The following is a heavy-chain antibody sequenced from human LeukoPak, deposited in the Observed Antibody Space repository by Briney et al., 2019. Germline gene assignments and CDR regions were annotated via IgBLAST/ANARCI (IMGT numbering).Heavy chain of an antibody. Sequence: SETLSLTCTVSGVSIGSYYWSWIRQPPGKGLEWIGYIYYSGSTNYNPSLKSRVTISVDTSKNQFSLKLSSVTAADTAVYYCARGNQIVALDYWGQGTLVTVSS. CDR3: ARGNQIVALDY. CDR2: IYYSGST. D-gene: IGHD3-22*01. V-gene: IGHV4-59*01. J-gene: IGHJ4*02. CDR1: GVSIGSYY.